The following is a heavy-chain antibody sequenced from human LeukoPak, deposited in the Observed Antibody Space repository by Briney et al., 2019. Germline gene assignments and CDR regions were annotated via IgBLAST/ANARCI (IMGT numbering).Heavy chain of an antibody. J-gene: IGHJ5*02. CDR1: GCSISSYY. D-gene: IGHD6-13*01. CDR2: IYTSGNS. V-gene: IGHV4-4*07. CDR3: ARDKSISAAGWFDP. Sequence: PSETLSLTCTVSGCSISSYYWSWIRQPAGKGLEYIGRIYTSGNSNYNPSLKSRVTMSVDTSKNQFSLKLSSVTAADTAVYYCARDKSISAAGWFDPWGQGILVTVSS.